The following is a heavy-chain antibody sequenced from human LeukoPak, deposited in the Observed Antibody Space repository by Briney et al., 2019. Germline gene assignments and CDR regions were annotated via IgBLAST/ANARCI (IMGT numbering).Heavy chain of an antibody. J-gene: IGHJ4*02. CDR1: GFTFSSYW. Sequence: GGSLRLSCAASGFTFSSYWMYWVRQAPGKGLVWVSRIETDGSSTSYADSVEGRFTISRDNAKNTLYLQMNSLRAEDTAVYYCIRAGSAGGPNWGQGTLVTVSS. V-gene: IGHV3-74*01. CDR2: IETDGSST. D-gene: IGHD3-10*01. CDR3: IRAGSAGGPN.